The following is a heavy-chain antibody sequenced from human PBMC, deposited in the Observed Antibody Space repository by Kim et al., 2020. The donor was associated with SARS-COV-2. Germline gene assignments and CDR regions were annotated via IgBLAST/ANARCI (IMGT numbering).Heavy chain of an antibody. CDR2: ISSSSSYT. CDR3: ASISTKRDLSDY. V-gene: IGHV3-11*03. D-gene: IGHD6-13*01. CDR1: GFTFSDYY. Sequence: LSLTCAASGFTFSDYYMSWIRQAPGKGLEWVSYISSSSSYTNYADSVKGRFTISRDNAKNLLYLQMNSLRAEDTAVYYCASISTKRDLSDYWGQGTLVTVSS. J-gene: IGHJ4*02.